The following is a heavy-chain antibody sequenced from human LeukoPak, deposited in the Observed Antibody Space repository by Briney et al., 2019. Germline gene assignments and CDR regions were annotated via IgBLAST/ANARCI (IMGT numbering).Heavy chain of an antibody. D-gene: IGHD6-13*01. CDR3: ARNRWGQQLVGWDRYYYYGMDV. V-gene: IGHV1-18*04. Sequence: GAPVKVSCKASGHTFTSYGISWVRQAPGQGLEWMGWISAYNGNTNYAQKLQGRVTMTTDTSTRTAYMELRSLRSDNTAVYYCARNRWGQQLVGWDRYYYYGMDVWGKGTTVTVSS. CDR2: ISAYNGNT. CDR1: GHTFTSYG. J-gene: IGHJ6*04.